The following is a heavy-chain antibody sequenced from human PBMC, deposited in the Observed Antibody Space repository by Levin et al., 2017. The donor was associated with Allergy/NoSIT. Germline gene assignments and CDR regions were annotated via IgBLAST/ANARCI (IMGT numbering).Heavy chain of an antibody. CDR3: ARARYSSGWYNWFDP. V-gene: IGHV3-30-3*01. D-gene: IGHD6-19*01. Sequence: GESLKISCAASGFTFSSYAMHWVRQAPGKGLEWVAVISYDGSNKYYADSVKGRFTISRDNSKNTLYLQMNSLRAEDTAVYYCARARYSSGWYNWFDPWGQGTLVTVSS. J-gene: IGHJ5*02. CDR2: ISYDGSNK. CDR1: GFTFSSYA.